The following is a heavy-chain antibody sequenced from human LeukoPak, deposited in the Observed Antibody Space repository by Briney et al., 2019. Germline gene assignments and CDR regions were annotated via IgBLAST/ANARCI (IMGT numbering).Heavy chain of an antibody. J-gene: IGHJ4*02. D-gene: IGHD2-2*01. Sequence: GGSLRLSCAASEFTFSSYAMHWVRQAPGKGLEWVAVISYDGSNKYYADSVKGRFTISRDNSKNTLYLQMNSLRAEDTAVYYCARGVVPAACFDYWGQGTLVTVSS. V-gene: IGHV3-30-3*01. CDR1: EFTFSSYA. CDR3: ARGVVPAACFDY. CDR2: ISYDGSNK.